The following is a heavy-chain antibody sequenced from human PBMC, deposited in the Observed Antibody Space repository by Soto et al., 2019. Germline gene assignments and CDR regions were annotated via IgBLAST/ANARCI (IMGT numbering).Heavy chain of an antibody. CDR2: IGTAGDT. J-gene: IGHJ6*03. CDR3: TTGLSRITMVRGVKAPYYYMDV. D-gene: IGHD3-10*01. CDR1: GFTFSSYD. V-gene: IGHV3-13*01. Sequence: HPGGSLRLSCAASGFTFSSYDMHWVRQATGKGLEWVSAIGTAGDTYYPGSVKGRFTISRENAKNSLYLQMNSLRAGDTAVYYCTTGLSRITMVRGVKAPYYYMDVWGKGTTVTVSS.